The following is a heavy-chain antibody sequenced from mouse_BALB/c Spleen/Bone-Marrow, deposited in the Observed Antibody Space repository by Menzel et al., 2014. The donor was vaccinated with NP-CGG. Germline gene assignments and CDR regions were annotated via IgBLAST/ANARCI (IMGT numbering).Heavy chain of an antibody. D-gene: IGHD1-1*01. V-gene: IGHV4-1*02. CDR2: INPDSSTI. J-gene: IGHJ3*01. CDR3: ARLSYYGRFAY. Sequence: EVKLMESGGGLVQPGGSLKLSCAASGFDFSRYWMSWVRQAPGKGLEWIGEINPDSSTINYAPSLKDKLILSRDNAKNTLYLQMSKVRSDDTALYYCARLSYYGRFAYWGQGTLVTVSA. CDR1: GFDFSRYW.